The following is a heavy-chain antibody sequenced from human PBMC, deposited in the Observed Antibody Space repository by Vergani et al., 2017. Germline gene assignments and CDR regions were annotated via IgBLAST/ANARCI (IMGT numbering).Heavy chain of an antibody. CDR1: GGSFSGYY. V-gene: IGHV4-34*01. J-gene: IGHJ6*03. Sequence: QVQLQQWGAGLLKPSETLSLTCAVYGGSFSGYYWSWIRQPPGKGLEWIGEINHSGSTNYNPSLKSRVTISVDTSKNQFSLKLSSVTAADTAVYYCARGQNYDFWSGYYSYYYYYMDVWGKGTTVTVSS. CDR2: INHSGST. D-gene: IGHD3-3*01. CDR3: ARGQNYDFWSGYYSYYYYYMDV.